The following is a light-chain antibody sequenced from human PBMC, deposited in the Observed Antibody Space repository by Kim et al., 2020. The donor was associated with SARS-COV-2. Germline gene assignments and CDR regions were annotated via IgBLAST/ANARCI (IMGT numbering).Light chain of an antibody. Sequence: SPGERATLLLKASPSVRRHLALYQPEPCQAPRLLIYGASTRATGIPARFSGSGSGTEFTLTISSLQSEDFAVYYCQQYNNWPPRTFGQGTKVDIK. CDR1: PSVRRH. J-gene: IGKJ1*01. CDR3: QQYNNWPPRT. V-gene: IGKV3D-15*01. CDR2: GAS.